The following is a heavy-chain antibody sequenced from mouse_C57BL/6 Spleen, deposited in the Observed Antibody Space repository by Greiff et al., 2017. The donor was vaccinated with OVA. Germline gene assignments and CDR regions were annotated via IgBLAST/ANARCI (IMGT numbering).Heavy chain of an antibody. Sequence: EVKLQESGGGLVQPGGSMKLSCVASGFTFSNYWMNWVRQSPEKGLEWVAQIRLKSDNYATHYAESVKGRFTISRDDSKSSVYLQMNNLRAEDTGIYYCTGGDGYYWYFDVWGTGTTVTVSS. CDR3: TGGDGYYWYFDV. V-gene: IGHV6-3*01. D-gene: IGHD2-3*01. J-gene: IGHJ1*03. CDR1: GFTFSNYW. CDR2: IRLKSDNYAT.